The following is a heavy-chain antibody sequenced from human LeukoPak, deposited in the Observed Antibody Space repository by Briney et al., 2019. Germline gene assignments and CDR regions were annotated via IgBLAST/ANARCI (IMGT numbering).Heavy chain of an antibody. V-gene: IGHV1-2*06. CDR1: GYTFTGYY. CDR3: ARVIAAAGPDPFDY. Sequence: ASVKVSCKASGYTFTGYYMHWVRQAPGQGLEWMGRINPNSGGTNYAQKFQGRVTMTRDTSISTAYMELSRLRSDDTAVYYCARVIAAAGPDPFDYWGQGTLVTVSS. CDR2: INPNSGGT. D-gene: IGHD6-13*01. J-gene: IGHJ4*02.